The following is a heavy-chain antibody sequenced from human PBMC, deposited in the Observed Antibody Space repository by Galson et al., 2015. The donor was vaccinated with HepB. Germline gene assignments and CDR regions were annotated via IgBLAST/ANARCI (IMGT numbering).Heavy chain of an antibody. CDR2: ISGSGGST. J-gene: IGHJ4*02. D-gene: IGHD6-19*01. V-gene: IGHV3-23*01. Sequence: SLRLSCAASGFTLSSYAMSWVRQAPGKGLEWVSAISGSGGSTYYADSVKGRFTISRDNSKNTLYLQMNSLRAEDTAVYYCAKGGASGWYDGYYFDYWGQGTLVTVSS. CDR3: AKGGASGWYDGYYFDY. CDR1: GFTLSSYA.